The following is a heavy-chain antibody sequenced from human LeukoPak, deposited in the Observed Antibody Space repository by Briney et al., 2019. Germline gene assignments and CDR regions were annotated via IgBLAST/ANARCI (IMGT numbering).Heavy chain of an antibody. CDR2: FDPEDGET. J-gene: IGHJ4*02. V-gene: IGHV1-24*01. Sequence: ASVKVSCKASGYTFTSYAMNWVRQAPGKGLEWMGGFDPEDGETIYAQKFQGRVTMTEDTSTDTAYMELSSLRSEDTAVYYCATDHSGYSFDYWGQGTLVTVSS. CDR3: ATDHSGYSFDY. D-gene: IGHD3-22*01. CDR1: GYTFTSYA.